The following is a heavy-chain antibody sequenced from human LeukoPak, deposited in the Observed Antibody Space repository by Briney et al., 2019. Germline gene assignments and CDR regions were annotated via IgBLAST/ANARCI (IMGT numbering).Heavy chain of an antibody. Sequence: SETLSLTCTVSGGSISSSSYYWGWIRQPPGKGLEWIGSIYYSGSTYYNPSLKSRVTISVDTSKNQFSLKLSSVTAADTALYYCARVRRKDSSAWFAYFYYNMDVWGKGTTVTVSS. CDR2: IYYSGST. V-gene: IGHV4-39*01. J-gene: IGHJ6*03. CDR3: ARVRRKDSSAWFAYFYYNMDV. D-gene: IGHD6-19*01. CDR1: GGSISSSSYY.